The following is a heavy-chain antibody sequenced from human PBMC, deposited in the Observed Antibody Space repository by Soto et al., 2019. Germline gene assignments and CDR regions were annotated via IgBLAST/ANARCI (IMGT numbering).Heavy chain of an antibody. J-gene: IGHJ6*02. CDR1: GFTFSSYA. V-gene: IGHV3-23*01. CDR2: ISGSGGST. D-gene: IGHD2-15*01. Sequence: QPGGSLRLSCAASGFTFSSYAMSWVRQAPGKGLEWVSAISGSGGSTYYADSVKGRFTISRDNSKNTLYLQMNSLRAEDTAVYYCAKGIVVVVAATPYYYYGMDVWGQGTTVTVSS. CDR3: AKGIVVVVAATPYYYYGMDV.